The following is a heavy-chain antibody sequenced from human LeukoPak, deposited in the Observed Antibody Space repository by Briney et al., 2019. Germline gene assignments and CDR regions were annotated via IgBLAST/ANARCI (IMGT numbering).Heavy chain of an antibody. CDR3: SNSDILTGYYPDV. CDR1: GYTFTGYY. D-gene: IGHD3-9*01. CDR2: INPNSGGT. Sequence: ASVKVSCKASGYTFTGYYMHWVRQAPGQGLEWMGRINPNSGGTNYAQKFQGRVTMTRDTSISTAYIELSRLRSDGTAVYYCSNSDILTGYYPDVWGKGTTVTVSS. J-gene: IGHJ6*04. V-gene: IGHV1-2*06.